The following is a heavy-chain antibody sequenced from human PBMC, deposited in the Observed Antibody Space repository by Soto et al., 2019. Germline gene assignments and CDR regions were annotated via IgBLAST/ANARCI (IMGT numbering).Heavy chain of an antibody. J-gene: IGHJ3*01. CDR2: IYHSGST. V-gene: IGHV4-30-2*02. D-gene: IGHD2-15*01. Sequence: ASETLSLTCAVSGVSISSGGYSWSWIRQPPGKGLEWIGYIYHSGSTNYNSALESRVTMSVDTSRNQFSLKLNSVTAADTAVYFCATGSRSSTSDAFDVWGQGTMVTVSS. CDR3: ATGSRSSTSDAFDV. CDR1: GVSISSGGYS.